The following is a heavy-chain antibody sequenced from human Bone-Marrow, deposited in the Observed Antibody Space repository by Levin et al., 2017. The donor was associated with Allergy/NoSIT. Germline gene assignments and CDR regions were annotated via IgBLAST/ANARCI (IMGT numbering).Heavy chain of an antibody. CDR2: FDPEDGET. Sequence: GESLKISCRVSGYTLTEMPIHWVRQAPGRGLEWMGGFDPEDGETVYAQKFQGRVTMTEDTSTDTAYMDLSSLRSDDTAVYYCATGISSSTIFGVVIDYYYYMDVWGKGTTVTVSS. D-gene: IGHD3-3*01. J-gene: IGHJ6*03. CDR1: GYTLTEMP. CDR3: ATGISSSTIFGVVIDYYYYMDV. V-gene: IGHV1-24*01.